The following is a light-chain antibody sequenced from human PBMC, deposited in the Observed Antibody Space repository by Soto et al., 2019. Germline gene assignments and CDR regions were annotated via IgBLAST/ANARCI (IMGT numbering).Light chain of an antibody. CDR2: ETS. Sequence: EIVLTQAPATLSLSPGERATLSCRASQSVGRFVAWYQQKPGQAPRLLIYETSTRATGIPVRFSGSGSGTDFSLTISGLDPEDFPLYYCQHRASWPISFGGGTKVEIK. CDR3: QHRASWPIS. CDR1: QSVGRF. J-gene: IGKJ4*01. V-gene: IGKV3-11*01.